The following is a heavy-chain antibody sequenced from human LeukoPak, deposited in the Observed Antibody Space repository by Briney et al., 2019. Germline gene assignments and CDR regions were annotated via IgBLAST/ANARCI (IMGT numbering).Heavy chain of an antibody. Sequence: SETLSLTCAVYGGSFSAYYWTWIRQPPGKGLEWIGEINHSGSTNYNPSLKSRVTISIDTSNFQFSLKLNSVTAADTAVYYCARGHYYRWFDPWGQGTLVTVSS. D-gene: IGHD3-10*01. J-gene: IGHJ5*02. CDR3: ARGHYYRWFDP. V-gene: IGHV4-34*01. CDR1: GGSFSAYY. CDR2: INHSGST.